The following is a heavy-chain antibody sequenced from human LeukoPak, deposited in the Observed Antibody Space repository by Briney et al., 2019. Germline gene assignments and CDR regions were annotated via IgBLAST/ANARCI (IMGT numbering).Heavy chain of an antibody. CDR1: GFTFSSHW. CDR3: ARDPQTAGSWQTFY. V-gene: IGHV3-74*01. Sequence: GGSLRPSCAASGFTFSSHWMHWVRQDPGKGRVWVSRINGDGSSTSYADSVRGRFTISRDNAKNTLYLQMNSLRAEDTAVYYCARDPQTAGSWQTFYWGQGTLVTVSS. J-gene: IGHJ4*02. CDR2: INGDGSST. D-gene: IGHD6-13*01.